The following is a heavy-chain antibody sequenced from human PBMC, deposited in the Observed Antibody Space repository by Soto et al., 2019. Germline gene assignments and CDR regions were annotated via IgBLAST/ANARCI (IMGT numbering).Heavy chain of an antibody. CDR3: ARGGKAYSSSWP. V-gene: IGHV1-8*01. Sequence: ASVKVSCKASGCTFTSYDINWVRQATGQGLEWMGWMNPNSGNTGYAQKFQGRVTMTRNTSISTAYMELSSLRSEDTAVYYCARGGKAYSSSWPWGQGTLVTVSS. D-gene: IGHD6-13*01. CDR2: MNPNSGNT. J-gene: IGHJ5*02. CDR1: GCTFTSYD.